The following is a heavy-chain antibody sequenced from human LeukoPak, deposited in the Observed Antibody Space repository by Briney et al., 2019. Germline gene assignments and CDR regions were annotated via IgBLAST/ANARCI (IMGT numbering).Heavy chain of an antibody. CDR3: AKENSIVVVVAASGMDV. V-gene: IGHV3-30*18. J-gene: IGHJ6*02. CDR2: ISYDGSNK. Sequence: GGSLRLSCAASGFTFSSYGMHWVRQAPGKGLEWVAVISYDGSNKYYADSVKGRFTISRDNSKNTLYLQMNSLRAEDTAVYYCAKENSIVVVVAASGMDVWGQGTTVTVSS. D-gene: IGHD2-15*01. CDR1: GFTFSSYG.